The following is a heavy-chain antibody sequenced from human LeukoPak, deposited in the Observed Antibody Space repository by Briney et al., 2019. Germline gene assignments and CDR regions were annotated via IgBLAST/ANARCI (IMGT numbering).Heavy chain of an antibody. CDR2: INPYNAKI. J-gene: IGHJ4*02. V-gene: IGHV1-18*01. Sequence: GASVKVSCKTSGYTFTDYGVSWVRQAPGQGLEWMGWINPYNAKINYAQKFRGRVTVTTDTSTSTAYMELRSLRSDDTAVYYCARDHQLGIPGWFDYWGQGTLVTVSS. D-gene: IGHD7-27*01. CDR3: ARDHQLGIPGWFDY. CDR1: GYTFTDYG.